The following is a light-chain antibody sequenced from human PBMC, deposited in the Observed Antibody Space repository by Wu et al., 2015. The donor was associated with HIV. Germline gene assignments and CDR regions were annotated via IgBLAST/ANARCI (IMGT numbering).Light chain of an antibody. CDR3: QQRLNWPLT. CDR2: GAS. V-gene: IGKV3-11*01. J-gene: IGKJ5*01. Sequence: IVLTQSPATLSLSPGERATLSCRASQSLGTNLAWYQQKPGQAPRLLIYGASNRATGIPARFSGSGSGTDFFLTISRLEPEDFATYSRQQRLNWPLTFGQGTRLEIK. CDR1: QSLGTN.